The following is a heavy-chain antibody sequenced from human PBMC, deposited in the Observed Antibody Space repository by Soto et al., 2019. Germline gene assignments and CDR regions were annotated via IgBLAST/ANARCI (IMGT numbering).Heavy chain of an antibody. V-gene: IGHV1-69*01. J-gene: IGHJ4*02. Sequence: QVQLVQSGAEVKKPGSSVKVSCKASGGTFSSYAISWVRQAPGQGLEWMGGIIPIFGTANYAQKFQGRVPSSADESTSTADMELSSLRSEDTAVYYCARGERWELLPYYCDYWGQGTLVTVSS. CDR1: GGTFSSYA. CDR2: IIPIFGTA. D-gene: IGHD1-26*01. CDR3: ARGERWELLPYYCDY.